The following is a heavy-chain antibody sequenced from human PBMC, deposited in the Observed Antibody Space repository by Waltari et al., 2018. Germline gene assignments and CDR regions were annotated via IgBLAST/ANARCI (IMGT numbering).Heavy chain of an antibody. V-gene: IGHV5-51*03. D-gene: IGHD6-6*01. CDR3: ARLLAARPRYYYMDV. Sequence: EVQLVQSGAEVKKPGESLKISCKGSGYSFTSYWIGWVRKMTGKCLEWMGIIYPGDSDTRYSPSFQGQVTISADKSISTAYLQWSSLKASDTAMYYCARLLAARPRYYYMDVWGKGTTVTVSS. CDR1: GYSFTSYW. J-gene: IGHJ6*03. CDR2: IYPGDSDT.